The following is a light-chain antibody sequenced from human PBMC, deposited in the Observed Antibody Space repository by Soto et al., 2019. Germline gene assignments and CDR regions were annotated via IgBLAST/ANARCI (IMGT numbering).Light chain of an antibody. CDR3: SSHAGIINVV. CDR1: SSDVGGYNY. V-gene: IGLV2-8*01. CDR2: EVT. J-gene: IGLJ3*02. Sequence: QSALTQPPSASGSPGQSVTISCTGTSSDVGGYNYVSWYQQHPGKAPKLMIYEVTKRPSGVPDRFSGSKSGNTASLTVSGLLAEDAADYYCSSHAGIINVVFGGGTKVTVL.